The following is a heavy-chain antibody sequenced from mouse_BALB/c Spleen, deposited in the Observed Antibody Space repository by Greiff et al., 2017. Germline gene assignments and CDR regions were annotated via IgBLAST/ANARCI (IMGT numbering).Heavy chain of an antibody. CDR2: IWAGGST. CDR3: ASQFITTPLFAY. D-gene: IGHD1-1*01. CDR1: GFSLTSYG. Sequence: VQGVESGPGLVAPSQSLSITCTVSGFSLTSYGVHWVRQPPGKGLEWLGVIWAGGSTNYNSALMSRLSISKDNSKSQVFLKMNSLQTDDTAMYYCASQFITTPLFAYWGQGTLVTVSA. J-gene: IGHJ3*01. V-gene: IGHV2-9*02.